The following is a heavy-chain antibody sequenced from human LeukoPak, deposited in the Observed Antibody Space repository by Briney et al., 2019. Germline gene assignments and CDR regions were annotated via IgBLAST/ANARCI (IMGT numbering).Heavy chain of an antibody. CDR1: GFTFSSYA. V-gene: IGHV3-30-3*01. Sequence: GGSLRLSCAASGFTFSSYAMHWVRQAPGKGLEWVAVISYDGSNKYYADSVKGRFTISRDNSKNTLYLQMNSLRAEDTAVYYCARDSPGIMIFGVVTPNGGQGTLVTVSS. CDR3: ARDSPGIMIFGVVTPN. J-gene: IGHJ4*02. D-gene: IGHD3-3*01. CDR2: ISYDGSNK.